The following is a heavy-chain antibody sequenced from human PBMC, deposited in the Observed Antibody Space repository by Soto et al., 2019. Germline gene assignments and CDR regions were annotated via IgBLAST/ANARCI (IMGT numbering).Heavy chain of an antibody. D-gene: IGHD3-10*01. CDR1: GYSFTPYG. CDR2: ISTHNGNT. V-gene: IGHV1-18*01. CDR3: ARTLGSSGFDY. Sequence: QVQLVQSGPEVKKPGASVKVSCKASGYSFTPYGIAWVRQAPGQGLEWMGWISTHNGNTKYEQKVQDRVTMTTDTSTTTAYMELRSLRSHDPAMYYCARTLGSSGFDYWGQGTLVAVSS. J-gene: IGHJ4*02.